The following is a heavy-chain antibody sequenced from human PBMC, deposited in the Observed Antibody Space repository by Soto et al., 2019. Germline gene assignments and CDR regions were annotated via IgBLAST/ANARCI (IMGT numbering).Heavy chain of an antibody. V-gene: IGHV5-10-1*01. D-gene: IGHD6-13*01. CDR1: GYSFTSYW. Sequence: PGESLKISCKGSGYSFTSYWISWARQMPGKGLEWMGRIDPSDSYTNYSPSFQGHVTISADKSISTAYLQWSSLKASDTAMYYWAGLRTPGIAAAEDYYYYGMDVWGQGTTVTVSS. CDR3: AGLRTPGIAAAEDYYYYGMDV. J-gene: IGHJ6*02. CDR2: IDPSDSYT.